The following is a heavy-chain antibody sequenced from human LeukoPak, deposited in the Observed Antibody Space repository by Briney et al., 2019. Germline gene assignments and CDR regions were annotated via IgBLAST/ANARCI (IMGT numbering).Heavy chain of an antibody. CDR1: GYTFTSYG. Sequence: GASVKVSCKASGYTFTSYGISWVRQAPGQGLEWMGWISAYNGNTNYAQKFQGRVTMTRDTSTSTVYMELSSLRSEDTAVYYCALSPYDAFDIWGQGTMVTVSS. V-gene: IGHV1-18*01. CDR2: ISAYNGNT. J-gene: IGHJ3*02. CDR3: ALSPYDAFDI.